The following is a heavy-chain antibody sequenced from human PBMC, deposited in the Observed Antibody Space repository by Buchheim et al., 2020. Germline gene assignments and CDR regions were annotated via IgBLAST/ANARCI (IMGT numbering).Heavy chain of an antibody. J-gene: IGHJ2*01. CDR3: ARRGGPVIASAGSNWYFDL. D-gene: IGHD6-13*01. Sequence: EVQLVESGGGSVQPGGSLRLSCAASGFTFSSYSMNWVRQAPGRGLEWLSYITSSGGAIYYADSVKGRFTISRDSATNSVYLQMNSLTAEDTAVYYCARRGGPVIASAGSNWYFDLWGRGTL. V-gene: IGHV3-48*01. CDR2: ITSSGGAI. CDR1: GFTFSSYS.